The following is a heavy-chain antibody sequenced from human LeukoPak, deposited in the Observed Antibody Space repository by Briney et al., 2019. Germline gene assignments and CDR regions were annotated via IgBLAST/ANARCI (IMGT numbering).Heavy chain of an antibody. CDR2: ISAYNGNT. D-gene: IGHD3-22*01. V-gene: IGHV1-18*01. J-gene: IGHJ4*02. CDR1: GYTFTSYG. CDR3: ARDHYYDSSGYIVDY. Sequence: ASVKVSCKASGYTFTSYGISWVRQAPGQGLEWMGWISAYNGNTNYAQKLQGRVTMTTDTSTSTAYMELRSLRSDDTAVYYCARDHYYDSSGYIVDYWGQGTLVTVSS.